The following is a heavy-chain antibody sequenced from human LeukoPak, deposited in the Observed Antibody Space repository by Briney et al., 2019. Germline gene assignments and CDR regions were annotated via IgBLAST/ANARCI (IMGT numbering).Heavy chain of an antibody. D-gene: IGHD6-19*01. CDR3: ARAPQYSSGWSDY. V-gene: IGHV3-30*04. Sequence: GGSLRLSCEASGFTFSSYTMYWVRQAPGKGLEWVAVISYDGSDKYYADSVKGRFTISRDNSKYKLYLQMNSLGAEDTAVYYCARAPQYSSGWSDYWGQGTLVTVSS. CDR1: GFTFSSYT. J-gene: IGHJ4*02. CDR2: ISYDGSDK.